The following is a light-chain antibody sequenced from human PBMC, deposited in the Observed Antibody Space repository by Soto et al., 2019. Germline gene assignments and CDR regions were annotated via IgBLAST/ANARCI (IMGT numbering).Light chain of an antibody. CDR3: QQSYRTPPWT. J-gene: IGKJ1*01. CDR1: QSISSY. Sequence: DIQMTQSPSSLSASVGDRVTITCRASQSISSYLSWYQQKPGKAPTLLIYAASSLQSGVPSRFSGRGSGTDFTLTISSLQPEDFATYYCQQSYRTPPWTFGQGTKVEIK. V-gene: IGKV1-39*01. CDR2: AAS.